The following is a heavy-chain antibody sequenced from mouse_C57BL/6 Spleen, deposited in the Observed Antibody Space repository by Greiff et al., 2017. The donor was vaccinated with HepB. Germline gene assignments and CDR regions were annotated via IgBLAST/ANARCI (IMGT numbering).Heavy chain of an antibody. CDR1: GYTFTDYN. D-gene: IGHD1-1*02. Sequence: EVKLMESGPELVKPGASVKMSCKASGYTFTDYNMHWVKQSHGKSLEWIGYINPNNGGTSYNQKFKGKATLTVNKSSSTAYMELRSLTSEDSAVYYCARGDWYDPFAYWGQGTLVTVSA. CDR2: INPNNGGT. CDR3: ARGDWYDPFAY. J-gene: IGHJ3*01. V-gene: IGHV1-22*01.